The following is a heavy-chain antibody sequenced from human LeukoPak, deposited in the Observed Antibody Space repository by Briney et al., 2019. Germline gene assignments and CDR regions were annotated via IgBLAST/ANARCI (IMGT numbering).Heavy chain of an antibody. CDR3: AKLYYDSSGYYRRDNWFDP. V-gene: IGHV3-23*01. D-gene: IGHD3-22*01. CDR2: ISGSGGST. J-gene: IGHJ5*02. CDR1: GFTFSSYA. Sequence: GGSLRLSCAASGFTFSSYAMSWVRQAPGKGLEWVSAISGSGGSTYYADSVKGRFTISRDNTKNTLYLQMNSLRAEDTAVYYCAKLYYDSSGYYRRDNWFDPWGQGTLVTVSS.